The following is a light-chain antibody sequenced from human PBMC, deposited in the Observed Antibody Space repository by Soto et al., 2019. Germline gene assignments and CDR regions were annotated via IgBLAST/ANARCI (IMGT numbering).Light chain of an antibody. CDR3: QQRTIWPPK. V-gene: IGKV3-11*01. J-gene: IGKJ5*01. CDR1: QSVSNY. Sequence: EILLKHPPSSLCPSPIYIATLSFRSSQSVSNYLAWYQQKPGQAPRLLIYDASNRATGIPARFSGSGSGTDFTLTISSLESEDFAVYYCQQRTIWPPKFAQGTRLEIK. CDR2: DAS.